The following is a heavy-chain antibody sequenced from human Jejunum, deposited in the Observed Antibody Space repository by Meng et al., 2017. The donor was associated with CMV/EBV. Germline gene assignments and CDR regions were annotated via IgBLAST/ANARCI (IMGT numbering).Heavy chain of an antibody. J-gene: IGHJ5*02. V-gene: IGHV1-18*01. D-gene: IGHD5-12*01. CDR3: ARNRPRGVATGANWFDP. CDR2: ISAYNGNT. CDR1: GYTFTSYG. Sequence: QVELVQSGAEVKKPGAPVKVSCKASGYTFTSYGISWVRQAPGQGLEWMGWISAYNGNTNYAQKLQGRVTMTTDTSTSTAYMELRSLRSDDTAVYYCARNRPRGVATGANWFDPWGQGTLVTVSS.